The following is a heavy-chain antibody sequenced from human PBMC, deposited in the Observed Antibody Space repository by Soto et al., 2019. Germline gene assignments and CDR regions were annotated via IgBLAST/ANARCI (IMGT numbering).Heavy chain of an antibody. CDR3: AREDVVYYGMDV. Sequence: GASVKVSCKASGYTFTSYYMHCVRQAPGQGLEWMGVIKPSGDTTTYAQKFQGRVTMTRDTSTTTVYMELSSLRSEDTAVYYCAREDVVYYGMDVWGQGTTVTISS. CDR2: IKPSGDTT. J-gene: IGHJ6*02. V-gene: IGHV1-46*01. D-gene: IGHD5-12*01. CDR1: GYTFTSYY.